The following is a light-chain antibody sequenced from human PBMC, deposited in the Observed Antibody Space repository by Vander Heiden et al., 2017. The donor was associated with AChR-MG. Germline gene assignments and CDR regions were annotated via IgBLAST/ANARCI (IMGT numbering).Light chain of an antibody. CDR1: QGISSY. CDR3: LQYYNYPQT. V-gene: IGKV1-8*01. CDR2: AAS. Sequence: AICLHQSPSSLSASTGDSVTISCRASQGISSYLAWYQQRPGKAPRLLIHAASSVQSGVPSRFSGRGSGTDYTLTISHLQSEDFATYYCLQYYNYPQTFGQGTKLEIK. J-gene: IGKJ2*01.